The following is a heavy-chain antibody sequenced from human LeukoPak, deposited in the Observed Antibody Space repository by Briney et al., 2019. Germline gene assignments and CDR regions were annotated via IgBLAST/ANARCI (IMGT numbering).Heavy chain of an antibody. CDR3: AKRIAARQYYYYGMDV. CDR2: ISGSGGST. Sequence: GGSLRLSCAASGFTFSSYAMSWVRQAPGKGLGWVSAISGSGGSTYYADSVKGRFTISRDNSKNTLYLQMNSLRAEDTAVYYCAKRIAARQYYYYGMDVWGQGTTVTVSS. V-gene: IGHV3-23*01. D-gene: IGHD6-6*01. J-gene: IGHJ6*02. CDR1: GFTFSSYA.